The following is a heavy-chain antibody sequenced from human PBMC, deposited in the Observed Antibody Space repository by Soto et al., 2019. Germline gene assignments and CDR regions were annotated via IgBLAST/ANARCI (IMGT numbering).Heavy chain of an antibody. CDR2: ISYSGNT. Sequence: PSETLSLTCIISGDSTSDYYGSGILQAPGKGLEWIGYISYSGNTNYNPSLKSRVTISVDTSKDQLSLKVTSVTAADTAMYYCACLRGKRGSPIDYWGQGTQVTVSS. D-gene: IGHD2-15*01. CDR1: GDSTSDYY. V-gene: IGHV4-59*01. CDR3: ACLRGKRGSPIDY. J-gene: IGHJ4*02.